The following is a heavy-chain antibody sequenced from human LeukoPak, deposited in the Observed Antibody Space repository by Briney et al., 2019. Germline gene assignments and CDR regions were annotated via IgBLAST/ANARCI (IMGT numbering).Heavy chain of an antibody. J-gene: IGHJ6*03. V-gene: IGHV4-34*01. CDR1: GFTFSSYE. Sequence: GSLRLSCAASGFTFSSYEMNWVRQPPGKGLEWIGEINHSGSTNYNPSLKSRVTISVDTSKNQFSLKLSSVTAADTAVYYCARHKSGTRITMVRGVTFYYYYYMDVWGKGTTVTISS. CDR2: INHSGST. D-gene: IGHD3-10*01. CDR3: ARHKSGTRITMVRGVTFYYYYYMDV.